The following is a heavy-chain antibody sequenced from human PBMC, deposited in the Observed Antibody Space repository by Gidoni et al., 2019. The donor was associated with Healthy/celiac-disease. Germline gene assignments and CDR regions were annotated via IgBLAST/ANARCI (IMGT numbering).Heavy chain of an antibody. Sequence: QVQLQQWGAGLLKPSETLSLTCAVYGGSFSGYYWSWIRQPPGKGLEWIGEINHSGSTNYNPSLKSRVTISVDTSKNQFSLKLSSVTAADTAVYYCARVPEPTWEGVVVVAATPYWFDPWGQGTLVTVSS. CDR2: INHSGST. D-gene: IGHD2-15*01. CDR1: GGSFSGYY. J-gene: IGHJ5*02. CDR3: ARVPEPTWEGVVVVAATPYWFDP. V-gene: IGHV4-34*01.